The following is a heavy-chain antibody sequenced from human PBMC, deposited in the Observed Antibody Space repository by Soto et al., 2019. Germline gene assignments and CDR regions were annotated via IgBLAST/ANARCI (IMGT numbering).Heavy chain of an antibody. CDR1: GGSISSNY. CDR2: VYNSGST. V-gene: IGHV4-59*01. Sequence: SETLSLTXTVSGGSISSNYWTWIRQPPGKGLEWIGYVYNSGSTNYNPSLKSRVTISEDTSKSQFSLKVNSMTAADTAVYYCARYRREAVAGYTLDNWGQGILVTVS. D-gene: IGHD6-13*01. CDR3: ARYRREAVAGYTLDN. J-gene: IGHJ4*02.